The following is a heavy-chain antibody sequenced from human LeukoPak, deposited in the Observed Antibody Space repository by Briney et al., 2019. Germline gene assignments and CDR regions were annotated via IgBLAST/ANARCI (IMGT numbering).Heavy chain of an antibody. V-gene: IGHV3-23*01. CDR3: ARVAYYFDY. J-gene: IGHJ4*02. Sequence: GGSLRLSCAASGFTFSSYSMSWVRQAPGKGLEWVSIIGASGGTTYYADSVKGRFTISRDNSKNTLYLQMNSLRAEDTAVYYCARVAYYFDYWGQGTLVTVSS. CDR1: GFTFSSYS. CDR2: IGASGGTT.